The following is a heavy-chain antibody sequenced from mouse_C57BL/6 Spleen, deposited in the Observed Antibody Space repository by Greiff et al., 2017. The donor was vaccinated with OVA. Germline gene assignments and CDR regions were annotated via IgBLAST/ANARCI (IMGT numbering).Heavy chain of an antibody. CDR3: ASYGSSYDY. Sequence: VQLQQSGPELVKPGASVKISCKASGYTFTDYYMNWVKQSHGKSLEWIGDINPNNGGTSYNQKFKGKATLTVDKSSSTAYMELRSLTSEASAVYYCASYGSSYDYWGQGTTLTVSS. V-gene: IGHV1-26*01. CDR1: GYTFTDYY. D-gene: IGHD1-1*01. CDR2: INPNNGGT. J-gene: IGHJ2*01.